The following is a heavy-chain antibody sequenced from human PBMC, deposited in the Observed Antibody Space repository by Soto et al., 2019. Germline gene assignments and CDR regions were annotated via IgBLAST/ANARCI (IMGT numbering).Heavy chain of an antibody. D-gene: IGHD2-15*01. V-gene: IGHV4-4*02. CDR3: ASGDCSGRSCPFDY. J-gene: IGHJ4*02. CDR1: GGSISSSNW. CDR2: IYHSGSP. Sequence: QVQLQASGPGLVKPSGTLSLTCAVSGGSISSSNWWSWGRQPPGKGLEWIGEIYHSGSPNYNPSLKSRVTIAVDKSKNQFSLKLSSVTAADTAVYYCASGDCSGRSCPFDYWGQGTLVTVSS.